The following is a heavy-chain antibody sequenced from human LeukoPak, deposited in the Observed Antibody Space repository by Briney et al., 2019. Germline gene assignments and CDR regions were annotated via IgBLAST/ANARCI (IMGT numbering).Heavy chain of an antibody. V-gene: IGHV3-23*01. J-gene: IGHJ5*02. CDR1: GFTFSSYA. Sequence: GGSLRLSCAASGFTFSSYAMSWVRQAPGKGLEWVSTISDSGGSTYYADSVKGRFTISRDNSKNTLYLQMNSLRAEDTAVYYCAKSVGVCSSTSCYRVPWFDPWGQGTLVTVSS. CDR3: AKSVGVCSSTSCYRVPWFDP. D-gene: IGHD2-2*01. CDR2: ISDSGGST.